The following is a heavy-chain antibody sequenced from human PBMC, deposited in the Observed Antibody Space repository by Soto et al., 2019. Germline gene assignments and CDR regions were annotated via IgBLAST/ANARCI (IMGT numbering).Heavy chain of an antibody. CDR3: ARRPGSGRSVDY. V-gene: IGHV3-72*01. J-gene: IGHJ4*02. CDR1: GFTFSDHY. CDR2: IRDKANSYTT. Sequence: EVQLVESGGGLVQPGGSLRLSCAASGFTFSDHYMDWVRQAPGKGLEWVVLIRDKANSYTTEYAASVRGRFTISGDESKNSVYLQMNSLKTEDTAVYYCARRPGSGRSVDYWGQGTLVTVSS. D-gene: IGHD3-10*01.